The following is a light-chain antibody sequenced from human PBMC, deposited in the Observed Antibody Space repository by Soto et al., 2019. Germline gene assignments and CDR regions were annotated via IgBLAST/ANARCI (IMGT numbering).Light chain of an antibody. CDR3: SSNTSSSTYV. CDR1: SSDVGGYNY. V-gene: IGLV2-14*01. CDR2: DVS. Sequence: QSVLTQPASVSGSPGQSITISCTGTSSDVGGYNYVSWYQQHPGKAPKLMIPDVSNRPSGVSNRFSGSKSGNTASLTISGLQTEDEADYYCSSNTSSSTYVFGTGTKVTVL. J-gene: IGLJ1*01.